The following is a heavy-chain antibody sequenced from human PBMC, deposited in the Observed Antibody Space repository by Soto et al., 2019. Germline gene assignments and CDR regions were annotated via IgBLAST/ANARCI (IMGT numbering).Heavy chain of an antibody. Sequence: SQTLSLTCAISGDSVSSNHATWDWIRQSPSRGLEWLGRTYYRSKWYYDYALSVKSRITINPDTSNNQLSLQLNSVTPDDTAVYYCAKDHGTYGPNWIDSWGQGTLVTVSS. J-gene: IGHJ5*01. V-gene: IGHV6-1*01. CDR2: TYYRSKWYY. D-gene: IGHD3-10*01. CDR3: AKDHGTYGPNWIDS. CDR1: GDSVSSNHAT.